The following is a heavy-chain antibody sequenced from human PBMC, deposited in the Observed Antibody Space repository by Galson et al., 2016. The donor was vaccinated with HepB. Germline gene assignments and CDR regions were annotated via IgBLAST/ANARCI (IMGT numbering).Heavy chain of an antibody. D-gene: IGHD3-3*01. CDR3: ARVGHLDFWSGFYVPPFDY. CDR2: MSYSGTT. J-gene: IGHJ4*02. Sequence: ISTVSGGSISSGGYYWSWIRQHPGKGLEWIGYMSYSGTTYYNPSLKSRVTISADTSKNQFSLKLSSVTAADTAVYYCARVGHLDFWSGFYVPPFDYWGQGSLVTVSS. V-gene: IGHV4-31*03. CDR1: GGSISSGGYY.